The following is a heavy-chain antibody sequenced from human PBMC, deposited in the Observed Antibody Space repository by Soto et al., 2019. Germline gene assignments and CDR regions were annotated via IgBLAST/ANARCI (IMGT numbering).Heavy chain of an antibody. CDR3: ARGDSTDCSNGVCSFFYNHDMDV. Sequence: ASVHVSCKASGYSFTDYHIHWVRQAPGQGLEWLGRINPKSGGTSTAQKFQGWVTMTTDTSISTASMELTRLTSDDTAIYYCARGDSTDCSNGVCSFFYNHDMDVWGQGTTVTVYS. D-gene: IGHD2-8*01. V-gene: IGHV1-2*04. CDR2: INPKSGGT. J-gene: IGHJ6*02. CDR1: GYSFTDYH.